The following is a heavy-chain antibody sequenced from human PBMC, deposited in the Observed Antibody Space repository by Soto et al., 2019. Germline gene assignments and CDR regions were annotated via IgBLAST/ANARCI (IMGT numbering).Heavy chain of an antibody. CDR2: ISYDGSNK. CDR3: AKYPPGQQWLVRY. Sequence: PGGSLRLSCAASGFTFSSYGMHWVRQAPGKGLEWVAVISYDGSNKYYADSVKGRFTISRDNSKNTLYLQMNSLRAEDTAVYYCAKYPPGQQWLVRYWGQGTLVTVSS. J-gene: IGHJ4*02. V-gene: IGHV3-30*18. D-gene: IGHD6-19*01. CDR1: GFTFSSYG.